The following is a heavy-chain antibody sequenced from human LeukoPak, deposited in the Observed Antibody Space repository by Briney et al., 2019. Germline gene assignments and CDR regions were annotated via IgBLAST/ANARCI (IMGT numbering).Heavy chain of an antibody. V-gene: IGHV3-48*04. J-gene: IGHJ4*02. D-gene: IGHD3-10*01. Sequence: GGSLRLSCAASGFTFSSYSMNWVRQAPGRGLEWVSYISSSSSTIYYADSVKGRFTISRDNAKNSLYLQMNSLRAEDTAVYYCARDLVRGVNPPDYWGQGTLVTVSS. CDR2: ISSSSSTI. CDR1: GFTFSSYS. CDR3: ARDLVRGVNPPDY.